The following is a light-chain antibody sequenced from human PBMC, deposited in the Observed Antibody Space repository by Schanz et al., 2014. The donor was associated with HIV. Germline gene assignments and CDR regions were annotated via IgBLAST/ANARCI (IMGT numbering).Light chain of an antibody. Sequence: EIVLTQSPATLSLSPGERATLSCRASQSVSSYLAWYQQKPGQAPRLLIYDTSNRATGIPARFRGSGSGTDFTLTISRVEPEDYAVYYCQQYGSLPWTFGQGTKVEVK. CDR1: QSVSSY. J-gene: IGKJ1*01. V-gene: IGKV3-11*01. CDR3: QQYGSLPWT. CDR2: DTS.